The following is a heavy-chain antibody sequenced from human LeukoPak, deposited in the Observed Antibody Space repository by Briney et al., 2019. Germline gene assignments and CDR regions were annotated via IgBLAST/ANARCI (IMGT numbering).Heavy chain of an antibody. Sequence: PSETLSLTCTVSGGSISSYYGSWIRQPAGKGLEWIGRIYTSGSTSYNPSLKSRVTMSVDTSKNQFSLKLNSVAAADTAVYYCARTRGGYGDYTFDSWGQGTLVTVSS. V-gene: IGHV4-4*07. CDR3: ARTRGGYGDYTFDS. J-gene: IGHJ4*02. CDR1: GGSISSYY. D-gene: IGHD4-17*01. CDR2: IYTSGST.